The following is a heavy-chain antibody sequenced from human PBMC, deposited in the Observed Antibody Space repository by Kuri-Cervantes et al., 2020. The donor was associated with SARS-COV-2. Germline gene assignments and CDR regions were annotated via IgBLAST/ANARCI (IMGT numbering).Heavy chain of an antibody. J-gene: IGHJ5*02. CDR1: GFTFGNYW. V-gene: IGHV3-74*01. Sequence: ETLSLTCAASGFTFGNYWMHWVRQAPGKGLVWVSRFMGDGTSPSYADSVRGRFTISRDNAKNTLYLQMNSLRADDTAVYYCAKSDWFDPWGQGTLVTVSS. CDR2: FMGDGTSP. CDR3: AKSDWFDP.